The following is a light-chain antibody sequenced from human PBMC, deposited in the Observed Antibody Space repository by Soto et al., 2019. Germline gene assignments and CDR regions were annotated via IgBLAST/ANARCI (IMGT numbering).Light chain of an antibody. CDR1: QGIRND. CDR3: LQDYNYPRT. V-gene: IGKV1-6*01. J-gene: IGKJ1*01. Sequence: AIQMTQSPSSLSASVGDRVTITCRASQGIRNDLGWYQQRPGKAPKLLIYAASSLQSGVPSRFSGSVSGTDFTLTISSLQPEDFATYYCLQDYNYPRTFGQGTKVEIK. CDR2: AAS.